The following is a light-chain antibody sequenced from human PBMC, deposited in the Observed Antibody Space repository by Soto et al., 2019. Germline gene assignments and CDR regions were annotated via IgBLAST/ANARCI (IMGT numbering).Light chain of an antibody. Sequence: DIQITQSPSSLSASVGDRVTITCRASQDIDLYLHWYPLKPGTSPKILIFATSNLPGGVPSTFSGSGSETDFTLTISSLQLEDFATYYCQQSYSSPPTVGQGTKV. V-gene: IGKV1-39*01. CDR1: QDIDLY. CDR3: QQSYSSPPT. J-gene: IGKJ1*01. CDR2: ATS.